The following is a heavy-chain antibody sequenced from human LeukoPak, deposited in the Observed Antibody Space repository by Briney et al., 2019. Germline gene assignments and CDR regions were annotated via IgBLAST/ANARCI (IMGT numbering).Heavy chain of an antibody. J-gene: IGHJ4*02. V-gene: IGHV4-59*12. CDR1: GGSINSYY. CDR2: IYYSGST. D-gene: IGHD5-12*01. Sequence: SETLSLTCTVFGGSINSYYWSWIRQPPGKGLEWIGYIYYSGSTNYNPSLKSRVTMSVDTSKNQFSLKLRSVTAADTAVYYCTRGDSGYGYFDYWGQGTLVTVSS. CDR3: TRGDSGYGYFDY.